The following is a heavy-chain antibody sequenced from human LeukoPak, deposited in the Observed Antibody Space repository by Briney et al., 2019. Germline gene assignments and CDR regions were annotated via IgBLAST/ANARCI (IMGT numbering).Heavy chain of an antibody. CDR3: ARVLVSCSGGSCYSGYYYYYMDV. V-gene: IGHV1-18*01. CDR2: ISAYNGNT. CDR1: GYTFSSYG. D-gene: IGHD2-15*01. Sequence: ASVKVSCKASGYTFSSYGISWVRQAPGQGLEWMGWISAYNGNTKYAQKFQGRVTMTTDTSTSTAYMELRSLRSDDTAVYYCARVLVSCSGGSCYSGYYYYYMDVWGKGTTVTISS. J-gene: IGHJ6*03.